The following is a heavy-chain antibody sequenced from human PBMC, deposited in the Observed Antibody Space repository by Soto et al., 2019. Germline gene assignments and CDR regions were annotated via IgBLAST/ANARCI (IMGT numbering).Heavy chain of an antibody. Sequence: QLQLQESGPGLVKPSETLSLTCTVSGGSISSSSYYWGWIRQPPGKGLEWIGSIYYSGSPYYNPSLKSRVTISVDTSKNQFSLKLSSVTAADTAVYYCARGAYYYDSSGYYTYWGQGTLVTVSS. CDR1: GGSISSSSYY. V-gene: IGHV4-39*01. J-gene: IGHJ4*02. CDR3: ARGAYYYDSSGYYTY. CDR2: IYYSGSP. D-gene: IGHD3-22*01.